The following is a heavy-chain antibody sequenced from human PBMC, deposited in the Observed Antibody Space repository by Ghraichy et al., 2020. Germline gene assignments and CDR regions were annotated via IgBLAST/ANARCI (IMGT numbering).Heavy chain of an antibody. CDR3: RRALSAMPFDY. CDR1: GFTFGDYL. D-gene: IGHD2-2*01. Sequence: GGSLRLSCTGSGFTFGDYLMSWVRQAPGKGLEWVGLIRSKASGATTEYAASVKGRFTISRDDSKSIAYLQMSSLKTEDTAVYYCRRALSAMPFDYWGQGTLVTVSS. CDR2: IRSKASGATT. J-gene: IGHJ4*02. V-gene: IGHV3-49*04.